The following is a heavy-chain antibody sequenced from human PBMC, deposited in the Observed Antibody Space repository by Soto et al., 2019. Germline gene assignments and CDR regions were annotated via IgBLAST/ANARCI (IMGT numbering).Heavy chain of an antibody. J-gene: IGHJ3*02. CDR2: INHSGST. D-gene: IGHD2-15*01. CDR3: ARAHIPSGGSWEDAFDI. CDR1: GGSFSGYY. V-gene: IGHV4-34*01. Sequence: SETLSLTCAVYGGSFSGYYWSWIRQPPGKGLEWIGEINHSGSTNYNPSLKSRVTISVDTSKNQFSLKLSSVTAADTAVYYCARAHIPSGGSWEDAFDIWGQGTMVTVSS.